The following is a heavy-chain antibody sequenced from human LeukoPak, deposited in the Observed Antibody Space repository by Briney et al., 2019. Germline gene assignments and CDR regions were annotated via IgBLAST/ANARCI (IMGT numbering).Heavy chain of an antibody. V-gene: IGHV1-46*01. J-gene: IGHJ4*02. D-gene: IGHD2-2*01. CDR1: GYTFTSYY. CDR2: INPSGGST. Sequence: ASVKVSCKASGYTFTSYYMHWVRQAPGQGLEWMGIINPSGGSTSYAQKFQGRVTMTRDTSTSTVYMELSSLRSEDTAVYYCAIPPWGCSSTSCYVDYWGQGTLVTVSS. CDR3: AIPPWGCSSTSCYVDY.